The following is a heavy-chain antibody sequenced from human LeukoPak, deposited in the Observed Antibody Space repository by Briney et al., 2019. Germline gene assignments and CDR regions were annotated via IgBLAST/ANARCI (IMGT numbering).Heavy chain of an antibody. J-gene: IGHJ4*02. D-gene: IGHD3-22*01. CDR3: ARVDARDSSGYYYGY. V-gene: IGHV1-2*02. CDR2: INPNSGGT. Sequence: EASVKVSCKASGYTFTGYYMHWVRQAPGQGLEWMGWINPNSGGTNYAQKFQGRVTMTRDTSISTAYMELSRLRSDGTAVYYCARVDARDSSGYYYGYWGQGTLVTVSS. CDR1: GYTFTGYY.